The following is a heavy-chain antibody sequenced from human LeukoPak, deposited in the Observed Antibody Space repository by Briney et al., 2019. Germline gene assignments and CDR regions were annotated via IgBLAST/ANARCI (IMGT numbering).Heavy chain of an antibody. Sequence: PGGSLRLSCAASGFTFSSYSMNWVRQAPGKGLEWVSSISSSSSYIYYADSVKGRFTISRDNAKNSLYLQMNSLRAEDTAVYYCARDLRGYNWNDVQDYWGQGTLVTVSS. D-gene: IGHD1-20*01. CDR3: ARDLRGYNWNDVQDY. V-gene: IGHV3-21*01. CDR2: ISSSSSYI. J-gene: IGHJ4*02. CDR1: GFTFSSYS.